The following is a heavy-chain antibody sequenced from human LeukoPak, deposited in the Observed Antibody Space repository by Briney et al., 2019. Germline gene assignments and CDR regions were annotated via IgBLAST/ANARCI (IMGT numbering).Heavy chain of an antibody. J-gene: IGHJ6*02. V-gene: IGHV1-69*13. Sequence: GASVKVSCKASGGTFSSYAISWVRQAPGQGLEWMGGIIPIFGTANYAQKFQGRVTITADESTSTAYMELSSLRSEDTAVYYCARDRAGYSSSWYSGYYYYYGMDVWGQGTTVTVSS. CDR1: GGTFSSYA. D-gene: IGHD6-13*01. CDR2: IIPIFGTA. CDR3: ARDRAGYSSSWYSGYYYYYGMDV.